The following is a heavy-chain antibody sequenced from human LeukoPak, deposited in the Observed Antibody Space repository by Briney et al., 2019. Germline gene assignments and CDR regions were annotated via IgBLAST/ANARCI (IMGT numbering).Heavy chain of an antibody. CDR3: ARADDIVATIGY. CDR2: INHSGST. CDR1: GGSFSGYY. Sequence: PSETLSLTCAVYGGSFSGYYWSWIRQPPGKGLEWIGEINHSGSTNYNPSLKSRVTISVDTSKNQFSLKLSSVTAADTAVYYCARADDIVATIGYWGQGTLVTVSS. D-gene: IGHD5-12*01. J-gene: IGHJ4*02. V-gene: IGHV4-34*01.